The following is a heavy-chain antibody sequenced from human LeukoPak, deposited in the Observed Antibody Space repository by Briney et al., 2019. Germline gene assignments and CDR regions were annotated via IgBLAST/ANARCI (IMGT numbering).Heavy chain of an antibody. CDR3: ARGGLEPVDY. Sequence: GGSLRLSCAASGFTFGTFWMHWVRQAPGKGLVWVSRINPDETTTNYADAVKGRFTISRDNAKNTLYLQMNSLRAEDTAVYYCARGGLEPVDYWGQGTLVTVSS. CDR2: INPDETTT. V-gene: IGHV3-74*01. J-gene: IGHJ4*02. CDR1: GFTFGTFW. D-gene: IGHD1-14*01.